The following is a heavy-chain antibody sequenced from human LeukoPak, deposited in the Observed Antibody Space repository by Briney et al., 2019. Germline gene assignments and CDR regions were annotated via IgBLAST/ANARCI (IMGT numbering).Heavy chain of an antibody. D-gene: IGHD2-2*01. CDR1: GGTFSSYA. CDR2: IIPICGTA. CDR3: ARGEVVPAAIGAVDI. V-gene: IGHV1-69*06. J-gene: IGHJ3*02. Sequence: SVKVSCKASGGTFSSYAISWVRQATGQGLEWMGGIIPICGTANYAQKFQGRVTITADKSTSTAYMELSSLRSEDTAVYYCARGEVVPAAIGAVDIWGQGTMVTVSS.